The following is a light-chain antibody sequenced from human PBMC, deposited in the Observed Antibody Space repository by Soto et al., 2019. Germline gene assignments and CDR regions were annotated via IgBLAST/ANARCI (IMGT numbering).Light chain of an antibody. J-gene: IGKJ1*01. CDR3: QQRSNWPPEIT. V-gene: IGKV3-11*01. CDR2: DAS. CDR1: QSISIY. Sequence: EIVLTPSPATLSLSPGERAPLSCMASQSISIYLAWYQQKPGQAPRLLIYDASNRATGIPARFSGSGSGTDFTLTISSLEPEDFAVYYCQQRSNWPPEITFGQGTKVDIK.